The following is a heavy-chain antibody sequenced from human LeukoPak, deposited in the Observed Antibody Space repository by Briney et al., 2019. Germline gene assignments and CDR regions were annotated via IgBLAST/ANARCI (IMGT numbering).Heavy chain of an antibody. CDR2: INPKSGGT. J-gene: IGHJ4*02. CDR3: ARATGFDY. D-gene: IGHD1-1*01. CDR1: GYTFTDYY. Sequence: ASVKVSCKASGYTFTDYYMHWVRQGPGQGLEWMGWINPKSGGTNYAQKFQGRVSMTRDTSISTAYMELSRLTSDDTAVYHCARATGFDYWGQGTLVTVSS. V-gene: IGHV1-2*02.